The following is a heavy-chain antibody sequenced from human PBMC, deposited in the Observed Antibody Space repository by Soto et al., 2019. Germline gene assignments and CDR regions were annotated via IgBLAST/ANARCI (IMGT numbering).Heavy chain of an antibody. Sequence: ASVQVSCKASGYTFTSYGISWVRQAPGQGLEWMGWISAYNGNTNYAQKLQGRVTMTTDTSTSTAYMELRSLRSDDTAVYYCARISREPFITMVRGVITPSSCMDVWGKGTTVTVSS. D-gene: IGHD3-10*01. CDR2: ISAYNGNT. V-gene: IGHV1-18*01. J-gene: IGHJ6*03. CDR1: GYTFTSYG. CDR3: ARISREPFITMVRGVITPSSCMDV.